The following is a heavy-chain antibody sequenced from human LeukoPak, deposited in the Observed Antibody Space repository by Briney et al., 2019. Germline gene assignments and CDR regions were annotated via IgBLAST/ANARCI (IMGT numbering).Heavy chain of an antibody. J-gene: IGHJ4*02. CDR2: ISGSGGST. CDR1: GFTFSSYA. CDR3: AKVGPRDYGGNLFDY. D-gene: IGHD4-23*01. Sequence: GGSVRLSCAASGFTFSSYAMSWVRQAPGEGLEWVSAISGSGGSTYYADSVKGRFTISRDNSKNTLYLQMNSLRAEDTAVYYCAKVGPRDYGGNLFDYWGQGTLVTVSS. V-gene: IGHV3-23*01.